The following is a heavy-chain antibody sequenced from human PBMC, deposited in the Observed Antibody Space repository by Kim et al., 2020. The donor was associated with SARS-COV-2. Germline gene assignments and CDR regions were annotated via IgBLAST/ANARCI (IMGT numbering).Heavy chain of an antibody. Sequence: SVKVSCKPSGGTFNSYGISWVQQAPGQGLEWMGRIIPVLGIANYAQKFQGRVTITADKSTSTAYMELSSLRSEDTAVYYCTSDGGTLTGPHDYWGQGTL. J-gene: IGHJ4*02. CDR1: GGTFNSYG. CDR3: TSDGGTLTGPHDY. V-gene: IGHV1-69*04. D-gene: IGHD3-9*01. CDR2: IIPVLGIA.